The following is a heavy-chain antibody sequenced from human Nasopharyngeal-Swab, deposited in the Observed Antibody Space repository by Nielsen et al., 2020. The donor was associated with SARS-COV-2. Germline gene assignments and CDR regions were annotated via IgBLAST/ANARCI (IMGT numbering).Heavy chain of an antibody. CDR3: AKGGDGYNYGPDAFDI. CDR2: ISYDGSNK. J-gene: IGHJ3*02. CDR1: GFTFTPYA. V-gene: IGHV3-30*18. D-gene: IGHD5-24*01. Sequence: GESLKISCAASGFTFTPYAMHWVRQAPGKGLEWVALISYDGSNKYYGDSVKGRFTVSRDNSKNTLYLQMNSLRPEDTAVYYCAKGGDGYNYGPDAFDIWGQGTMVTVSS.